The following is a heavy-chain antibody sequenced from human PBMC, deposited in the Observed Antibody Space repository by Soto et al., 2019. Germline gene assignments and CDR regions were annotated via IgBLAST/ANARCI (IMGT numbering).Heavy chain of an antibody. V-gene: IGHV1-69*13. CDR1: GYTFTSYD. D-gene: IGHD3-22*01. CDR2: IIPIFGTA. J-gene: IGHJ6*01. Sequence: SLKVSCKASGYTFTSYDISWVRQAPGQGLEWMGGIIPIFGTANYAQKFQGRVTITADGSTSTAYMELSSLRSEDTAVYYCARDYYYDSSGYYFDVHSYGMDVWGQGTTVTVSS. CDR3: ARDYYYDSSGYYFDVHSYGMDV.